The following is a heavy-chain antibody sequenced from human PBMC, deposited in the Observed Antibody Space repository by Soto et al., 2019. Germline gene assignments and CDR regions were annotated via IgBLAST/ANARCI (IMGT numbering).Heavy chain of an antibody. V-gene: IGHV3-15*07. CDR1: GFTFNNAW. Sequence: EVQLVESGGGLVKPGGSLRLSCASSGFTFNNAWMNWVRQAPGKGLEWVGRIKSETDGWTTDRAAPVKGRFTISRDDSTNTLDLQMNNLTNEDTAMYYCTTRKSLIDDWGQGTLVNVAS. CDR2: IKSETDGWTT. CDR3: TTRKSLIDD. J-gene: IGHJ4*02.